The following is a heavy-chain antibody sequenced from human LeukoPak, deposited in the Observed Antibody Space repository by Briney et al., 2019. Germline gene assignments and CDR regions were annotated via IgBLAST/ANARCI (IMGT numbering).Heavy chain of an antibody. CDR3: APDIAVVPAAADAFDI. J-gene: IGHJ3*02. CDR1: GFTFSSYG. CDR2: IRYDGSNK. D-gene: IGHD2-2*01. V-gene: IGHV3-30*02. Sequence: PGGSLRLSCAASGFTFSSYGMHWVRQAPGKGLEWVAFIRYDGSNKYYADSVKGRFTISRDNSKSTLYLQMNGLRAEDTAVYYCAPDIAVVPAAADAFDIWGQGTMVTVSS.